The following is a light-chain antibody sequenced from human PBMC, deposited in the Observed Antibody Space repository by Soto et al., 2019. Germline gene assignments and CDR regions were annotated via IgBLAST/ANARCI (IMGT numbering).Light chain of an antibody. CDR3: QQYGSSPLLTWT. CDR2: GAS. V-gene: IGKV3-20*01. CDR1: QSVSSSY. J-gene: IGKJ1*01. Sequence: EIVLTQSPGTLSLSPGERATLSCRASQSVSSSYLAWYQQKPGQAPRLLIYGASSRATGIPDRFSGSGSGTDLTLTISRLEPEDFAVYYCQQYGSSPLLTWTFGQGTKVEIK.